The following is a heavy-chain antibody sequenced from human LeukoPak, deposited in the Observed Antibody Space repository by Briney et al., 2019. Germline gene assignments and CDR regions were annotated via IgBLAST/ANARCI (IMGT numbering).Heavy chain of an antibody. Sequence: PGGSLRLSCTGSGFPFSSYGMHWVRQTPGRGLEGVAFMRYDGKTEYYADSVKGRFTIAREDSHSTVHLHMKDLRPDDAAVYFCAKELNTVVMQYFDYWGQGTLVSVSS. CDR2: MRYDGKTE. V-gene: IGHV3-30*02. CDR3: AKELNTVVMQYFDY. J-gene: IGHJ4*02. D-gene: IGHD2-21*01. CDR1: GFPFSSYG.